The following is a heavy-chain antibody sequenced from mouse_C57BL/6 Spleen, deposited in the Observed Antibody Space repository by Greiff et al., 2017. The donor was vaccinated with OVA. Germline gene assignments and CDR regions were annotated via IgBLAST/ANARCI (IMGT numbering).Heavy chain of an antibody. D-gene: IGHD2-3*01. CDR1: GYTFTDYE. V-gene: IGHV1-15*01. J-gene: IGHJ3*01. CDR3: TRDDGYPAWFAY. CDR2: IDPETGGT. Sequence: QVQLKESGAELVRPGASVTLSCKASGYTFTDYEMHWVKQTPVHGLEWIGAIDPETGGTAYNQKFKGKAILTADKSSSTAYMELRSLTSEDSAVNYCTRDDGYPAWFAYWGQGTLVTVSA.